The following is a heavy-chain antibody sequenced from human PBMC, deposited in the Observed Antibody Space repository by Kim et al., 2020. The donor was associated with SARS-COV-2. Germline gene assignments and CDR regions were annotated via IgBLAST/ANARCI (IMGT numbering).Heavy chain of an antibody. D-gene: IGHD1-26*01. V-gene: IGHV3-30*04. CDR1: GFTFNTYA. Sequence: GGSLRLSCAASGFTFNTYAVHWVRQAPGKGLEWVAVISSDASNTYYADSVKGRFTISRDNSKNTLFLQMNSLRADDTAVYYCAKVLTPHFGSYCFYNYY. J-gene: IGHJ6*01. CDR2: ISSDASNT. CDR3: AKVLTPHFGSYCFYNYY.